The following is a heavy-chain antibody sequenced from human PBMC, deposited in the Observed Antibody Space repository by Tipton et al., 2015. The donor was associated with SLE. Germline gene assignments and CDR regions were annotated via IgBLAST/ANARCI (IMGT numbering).Heavy chain of an antibody. D-gene: IGHD4-23*01. CDR3: ARGRGSNSHYYYGLDV. CDR1: GYTFAGNF. J-gene: IGHJ6*02. CDR2: INPKSGGT. V-gene: IGHV1-2*02. Sequence: QLVQSGAEVKKPGASVKVSCKASGYTFAGNFMHWVRQAPGQGLEWLGWINPKSGGTHYAQKFQGRVTMTRDTSISTVYMELRRLRSDDTAVYYCARGRGSNSHYYYGLDVWGQGTTVTVSS.